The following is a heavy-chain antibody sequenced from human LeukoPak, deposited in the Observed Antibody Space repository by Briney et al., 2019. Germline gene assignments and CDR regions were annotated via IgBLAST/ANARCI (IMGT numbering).Heavy chain of an antibody. CDR1: GFTFSGYW. CDR3: ARDGYGGYLDC. CDR2: IKQDESFK. V-gene: IGHV3-7*01. D-gene: IGHD6-13*01. J-gene: IGHJ4*02. Sequence: PGGSLSLSCAASGFTFSGYWMSWVRQAPGKGLEWVANIKQDESFKGKIDSVMGRVTISRDNAENSVYLEMNRLRDEDTAVYYCARDGYGGYLDCWGQGTLVTVSS.